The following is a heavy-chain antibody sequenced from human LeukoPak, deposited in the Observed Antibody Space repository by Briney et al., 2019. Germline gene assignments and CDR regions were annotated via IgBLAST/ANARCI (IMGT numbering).Heavy chain of an antibody. Sequence: PGRSLRLSCAASGFTFSSYGMHWVRQAPGKGLEWVAVISYDGSNKYYADSVKGRFTISRDNSNNTLYLQMNSLRAEDTAVYYCAKDKGATVDYFDYWGQGTLVTVSS. J-gene: IGHJ4*02. CDR2: ISYDGSNK. CDR1: GFTFSSYG. D-gene: IGHD4-17*01. V-gene: IGHV3-30*18. CDR3: AKDKGATVDYFDY.